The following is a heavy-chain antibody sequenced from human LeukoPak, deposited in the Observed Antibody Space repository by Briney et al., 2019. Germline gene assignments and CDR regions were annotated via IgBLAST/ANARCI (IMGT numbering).Heavy chain of an antibody. D-gene: IGHD1-14*01. Sequence: PSETLSLTCTVSGGSMKNYYWNWIRQSPSRGLEWLGRTYYRSKWYYDYSPSVKSRITINPDTSNNQFSLHLTSVTPDDTAVYFCAREGPGFDPWGLGTLVTVSS. CDR3: AREGPGFDP. CDR1: GGSMKNYY. J-gene: IGHJ5*02. CDR2: TYYRSKWYY. V-gene: IGHV6-1*01.